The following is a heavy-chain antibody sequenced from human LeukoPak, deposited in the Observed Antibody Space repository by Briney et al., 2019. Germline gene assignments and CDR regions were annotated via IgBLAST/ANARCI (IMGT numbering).Heavy chain of an antibody. J-gene: IGHJ4*02. Sequence: ASLKVSCKASGYTFTSYYMHWVRQAPGHRLEWMGIINPSGGSTSYAQKFQGRVTMTRDTSTSTVYMELSSLRSEDTAVYYCARAPLSSYSSGWYYFDYWGQGTLVTVSS. D-gene: IGHD6-19*01. CDR2: INPSGGST. CDR3: ARAPLSSYSSGWYYFDY. V-gene: IGHV1-46*01. CDR1: GYTFTSYY.